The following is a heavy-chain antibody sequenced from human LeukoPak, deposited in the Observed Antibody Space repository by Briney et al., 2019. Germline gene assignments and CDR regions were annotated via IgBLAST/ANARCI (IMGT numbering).Heavy chain of an antibody. CDR2: ICYSGTT. Sequence: SETLSLTCTVSGGSFSSSSYCWVWLRQRQGKGLEGIMSICYSGTTHYNPSIEGPVTVSVATTQNQFYLRLGSVTAAATAVYYCARGLIRDYWGQGTLVTVSS. V-gene: IGHV4-39*07. CDR3: ARGLIRDY. CDR1: GGSFSSSSYC. D-gene: IGHD2-21*01. J-gene: IGHJ4*02.